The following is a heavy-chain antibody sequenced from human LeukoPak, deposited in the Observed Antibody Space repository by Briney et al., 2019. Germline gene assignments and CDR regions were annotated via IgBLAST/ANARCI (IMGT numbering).Heavy chain of an antibody. D-gene: IGHD3-22*01. J-gene: IGHJ3*02. V-gene: IGHV3-23*01. Sequence: GGSLRLSCAASGFTFSSYAMSWVRQAPGKGLEWVSAISGSGGSTYYADSVKGRFTISRDNSKNTLYLQMNSLRAEDTAVYYCAKIGGYDSSGYYLAPDAFDIWGQGTMVTVS. CDR2: ISGSGGST. CDR1: GFTFSSYA. CDR3: AKIGGYDSSGYYLAPDAFDI.